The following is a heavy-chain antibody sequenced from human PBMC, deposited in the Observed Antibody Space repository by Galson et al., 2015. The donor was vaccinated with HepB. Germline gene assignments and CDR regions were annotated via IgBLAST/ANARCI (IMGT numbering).Heavy chain of an antibody. CDR1: GFTFSSYG. D-gene: IGHD5-18*01. V-gene: IGHV3-23*01. J-gene: IGHJ5*02. Sequence: SLRLSCAASGFTFSSYGMHWVRQAPGKGLEWVSAISGSGGSTYYADSVKGRFTISRDNSKNTLYLQMNSLRAEDTAVYYCAKDRVYSYGYGRNWFDPWGQGTLVTVSS. CDR3: AKDRVYSYGYGRNWFDP. CDR2: ISGSGGST.